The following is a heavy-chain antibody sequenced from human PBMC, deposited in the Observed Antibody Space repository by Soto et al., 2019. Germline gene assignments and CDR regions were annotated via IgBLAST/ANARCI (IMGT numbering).Heavy chain of an antibody. J-gene: IGHJ4*02. CDR2: SNHVGNT. V-gene: IGHV4-34*01. Sequence: QVQLQQWGAGLLKPSETLSLTCAVYGGSFSGYYWSWIRQPPGKGLEWIGESNHVGNTNYKPSLKSRVTMSVDPSNNQFSLRLSSVTAADTAVYYCARVLIAGVTTDWGQGTLVLVSS. CDR1: GGSFSGYY. CDR3: ARVLIAGVTTD. D-gene: IGHD5-18*01.